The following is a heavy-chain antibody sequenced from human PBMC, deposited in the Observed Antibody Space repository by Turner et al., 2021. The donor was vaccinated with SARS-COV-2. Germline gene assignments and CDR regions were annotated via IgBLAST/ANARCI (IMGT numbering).Heavy chain of an antibody. Sequence: QVQLVESGGGVVQPGRSLRLSCAASGFTFSSYGMHWVRQAPGKGLEWVAVISYDGSNKYYADSVKGRFSISRDNSKNTLYLQMNSLRAEDTAVYYCAKDSNHYYDSSGYLSYYFDYWGQGTLVTVSS. CDR3: AKDSNHYYDSSGYLSYYFDY. D-gene: IGHD3-22*01. CDR1: GFTFSSYG. V-gene: IGHV3-30*18. CDR2: ISYDGSNK. J-gene: IGHJ4*02.